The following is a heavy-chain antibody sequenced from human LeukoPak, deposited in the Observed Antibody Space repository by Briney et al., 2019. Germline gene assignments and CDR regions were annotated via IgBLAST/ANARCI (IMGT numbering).Heavy chain of an antibody. CDR3: ARVVPAAIKAEYFQH. J-gene: IGHJ1*01. CDR1: GGSFSGYY. Sequence: PSETLSLTCAVYGGSFSGYYWSWIRQPPGKGLEWIGEINHSGSTNYNPSLKSRVTISVDTSKNQFSLKLSSVTAADTAVYYCARVVPAAIKAEYFQHWGQGTLVTVSS. V-gene: IGHV4-34*01. CDR2: INHSGST. D-gene: IGHD2-2*02.